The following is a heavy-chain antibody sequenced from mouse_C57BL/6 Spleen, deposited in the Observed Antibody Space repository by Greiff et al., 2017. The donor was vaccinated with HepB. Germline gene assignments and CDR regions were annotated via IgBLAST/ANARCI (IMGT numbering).Heavy chain of an antibody. D-gene: IGHD1-1*01. CDR1: GYTFTSYW. CDR2: IDPNSGGT. J-gene: IGHJ4*01. CDR3: ARDYGSSYGDYYAMDY. Sequence: QVQLQQPGAELVKPGASVKLSCKASGYTFTSYWMHWVKQRPGRGLEWIGRIDPNSGGTKYNEKFKSKATLTVDKPSSTAYMQLSSLTSEDSAVYYCARDYGSSYGDYYAMDYWGQGTSVTGSS. V-gene: IGHV1-72*01.